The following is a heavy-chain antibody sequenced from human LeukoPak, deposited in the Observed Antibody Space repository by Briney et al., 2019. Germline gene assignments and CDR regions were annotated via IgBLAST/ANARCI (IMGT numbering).Heavy chain of an antibody. V-gene: IGHV3-7*01. CDR3: ARDGEMPTIYFDY. J-gene: IGHJ4*02. D-gene: IGHD5-24*01. Sequence: GGSLRLSCAVSGFTFSSHWMSWVRQAPGKGLEWVANIKQDGSETYYVDSVKGRFTISRDNAKNSLFQQMNSLRAEDTAVYYCARDGEMPTIYFDYWGQGTLVTVSS. CDR1: GFTFSSHW. CDR2: IKQDGSET.